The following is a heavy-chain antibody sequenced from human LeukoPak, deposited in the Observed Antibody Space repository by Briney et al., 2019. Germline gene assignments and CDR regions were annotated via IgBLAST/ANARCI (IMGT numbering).Heavy chain of an antibody. J-gene: IGHJ3*02. CDR3: GREDRIVLGNDAFDI. D-gene: IGHD2-8*01. Sequence: SGGSLRLSCAASGFTFDDYGMSWVRQGPGKGLAWVSRISSDGRTISYADSVKGRFTISRDSAKNTLSLKMNSLRGEDTAVYYCGREDRIVLGNDAFDIWGQGTMVTVSS. CDR1: GFTFDDYG. V-gene: IGHV3-74*01. CDR2: ISSDGRTI.